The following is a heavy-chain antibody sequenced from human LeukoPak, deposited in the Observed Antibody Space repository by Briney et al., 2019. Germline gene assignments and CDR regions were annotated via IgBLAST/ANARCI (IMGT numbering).Heavy chain of an antibody. CDR1: GYTFTGYY. D-gene: IGHD5-24*01. CDR2: INPNSGGT. Sequence: ASVKVSCKASGYTFTGYYMHWVRQAPGQGLEWMGWINPNSGGTNYAQKFQGRVTMTRDTSISTAYMELSRLRSGDTAVYYCARVELGSGDGYGDYWGQGTLVTVSS. V-gene: IGHV1-2*02. J-gene: IGHJ4*02. CDR3: ARVELGSGDGYGDY.